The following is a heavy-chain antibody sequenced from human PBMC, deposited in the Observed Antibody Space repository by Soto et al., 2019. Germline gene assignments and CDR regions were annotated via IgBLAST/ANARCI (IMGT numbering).Heavy chain of an antibody. CDR3: ARRSRGQSYYYYGMDV. J-gene: IGHJ6*02. Sequence: GESLKISCKGSGYSFTSYWISWVRQMPGKGLEWMGRIDPSDSYTNYSPSFQGHVTISADKSISTAYLQWSSLKASDTVMYYCARRSRGQSYYYYGMDVWGQGTTVTVSS. CDR2: IDPSDSYT. D-gene: IGHD6-25*01. CDR1: GYSFTSYW. V-gene: IGHV5-10-1*01.